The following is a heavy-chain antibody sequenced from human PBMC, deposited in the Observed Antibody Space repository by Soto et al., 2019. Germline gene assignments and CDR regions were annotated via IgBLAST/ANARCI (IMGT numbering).Heavy chain of an antibody. Sequence: QVQLQQSGPGLVKPSQTLSLTCAISGDSVSSNSAAWNWIRQSPSRGLEWLGRTYYRYKWYNDYAVSVKSRITINPDTSKNKFSMQLNSVTTEDTAVYYCAREGAPYSYGRTPYYYYGMDVWGQGTTVTVSS. J-gene: IGHJ6*02. V-gene: IGHV6-1*01. CDR3: AREGAPYSYGRTPYYYYGMDV. D-gene: IGHD5-18*01. CDR2: TYYRYKWYN. CDR1: GDSVSSNSAA.